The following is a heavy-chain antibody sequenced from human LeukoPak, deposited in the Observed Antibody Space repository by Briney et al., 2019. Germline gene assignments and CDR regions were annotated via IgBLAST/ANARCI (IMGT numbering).Heavy chain of an antibody. Sequence: PGGSLRLSCAASGFIFSDYYMSWIRQAPGKGLEWISYVSSGGTTKDYADSVKGRFTTSRDNAKNSLYLHMNSLRAEDTAVYYCARDGKYGYNPSGHWGQGTLVTVSS. CDR1: GFIFSDYY. CDR3: ARDGKYGYNPSGH. CDR2: VSSGGTTK. V-gene: IGHV3-11*01. J-gene: IGHJ4*02. D-gene: IGHD5-24*01.